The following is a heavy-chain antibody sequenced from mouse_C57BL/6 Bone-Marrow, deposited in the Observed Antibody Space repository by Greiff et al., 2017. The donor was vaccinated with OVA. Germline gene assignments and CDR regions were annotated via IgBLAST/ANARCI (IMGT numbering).Heavy chain of an antibody. Sequence: QVQLKQSGAELARPGASVKLSCKASGYTFTSYGISWVKQRTGQGLEWIGEIYPRSGNTYYNEKFKGKATLTADKSSSTAYMELRSLTSEDSAVYFCSYYGSSPHYFDYWGQGTTLTVSS. CDR3: SYYGSSPHYFDY. J-gene: IGHJ2*01. V-gene: IGHV1-81*01. CDR1: GYTFTSYG. CDR2: IYPRSGNT. D-gene: IGHD1-1*01.